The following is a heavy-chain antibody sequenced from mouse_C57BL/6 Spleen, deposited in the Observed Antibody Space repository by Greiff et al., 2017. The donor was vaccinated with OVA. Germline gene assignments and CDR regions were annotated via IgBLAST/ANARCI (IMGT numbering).Heavy chain of an antibody. CDR2: INPNNGGT. Sequence: EVQLQQSGPELVQPGASVKIPCKASGYTFTDYNMDWVKQSHGKSLEWIGVINPNNGGTISNQKFKGKATLTVDKSSSKAYMELRSLTSDDTAVYYCAKHDYDLGGFAYWGQGTLVTVSA. CDR1: GYTFTDYN. V-gene: IGHV1-18*01. J-gene: IGHJ3*01. D-gene: IGHD2-4*01. CDR3: AKHDYDLGGFAY.